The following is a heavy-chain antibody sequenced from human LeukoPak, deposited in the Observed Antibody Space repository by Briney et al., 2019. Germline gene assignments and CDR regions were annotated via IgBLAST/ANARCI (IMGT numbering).Heavy chain of an antibody. Sequence: GASVKVSCKASGGTFSSYAISWVRQAPGQGLEWMGGIIPIFGTANYAQKFQGRVTITADKSTSTAYMELSSLRSEDTAVYYCARGDSSSWYGAYYYYMDVWGKGTTVTISS. V-gene: IGHV1-69*06. CDR1: GGTFSSYA. J-gene: IGHJ6*03. CDR2: IIPIFGTA. D-gene: IGHD6-13*01. CDR3: ARGDSSSWYGAYYYYMDV.